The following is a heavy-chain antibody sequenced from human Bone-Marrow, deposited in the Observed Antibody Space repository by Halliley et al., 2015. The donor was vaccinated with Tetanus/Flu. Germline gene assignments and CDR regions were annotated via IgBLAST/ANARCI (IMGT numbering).Heavy chain of an antibody. Sequence: ISNRAASIYYADSVKGRFTISRDNARNSLNLLLNSLRADDTAVYYCARGSTGSYYRGDYIGYWGQGTLVTVSS. D-gene: IGHD4-17*01. V-gene: IGHV3-48*03. CDR2: ISNRAASI. J-gene: IGHJ4*02. CDR3: ARGSTGSYYRGDYIGY.